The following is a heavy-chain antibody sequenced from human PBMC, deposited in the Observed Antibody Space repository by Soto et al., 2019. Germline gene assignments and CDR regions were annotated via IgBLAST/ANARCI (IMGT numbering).Heavy chain of an antibody. CDR1: RYTFTSYY. V-gene: IGHV1-2*02. Sequence: QVQLVQSGAEVKKPGASVKVSCKASRYTFTSYYIHWGRQAPGHGLEWMGWINPNNGYTKYTQKFQGRVTVTRDTSITTAYLELTRLQSDDTAVYYCAKAKFDFWSGYWSPSLDFWGQGTLGTVSS. CDR2: INPNNGYT. D-gene: IGHD3-3*01. J-gene: IGHJ4*02. CDR3: AKAKFDFWSGYWSPSLDF.